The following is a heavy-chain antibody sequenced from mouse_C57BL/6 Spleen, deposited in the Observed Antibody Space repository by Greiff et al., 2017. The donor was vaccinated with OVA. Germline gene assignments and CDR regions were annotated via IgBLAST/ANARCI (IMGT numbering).Heavy chain of an antibody. CDR1: GYTFTSYW. Sequence: QVQLQQPGAELVMPGASVKLSCKASGYTFTSYWMHWVKQRPGQGLEWIGEIDPSDSYTNYNQKFKGKSTLTVDKSSSTAYMQLSSLTSEDSAVYYCARRTVVANFYVWGTGTTVTVSS. CDR3: ARRTVVANFYV. CDR2: IDPSDSYT. V-gene: IGHV1-69*01. D-gene: IGHD1-1*01. J-gene: IGHJ1*03.